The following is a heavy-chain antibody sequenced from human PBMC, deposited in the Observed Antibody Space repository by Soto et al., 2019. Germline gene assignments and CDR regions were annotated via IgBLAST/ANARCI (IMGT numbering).Heavy chain of an antibody. V-gene: IGHV1-69*12. J-gene: IGHJ4*02. CDR1: GGTFSSYA. D-gene: IGHD1-26*01. Sequence: QVQLVQSGAEVKKPGSSVKVSCKASGGTFSSYAISWVRQAPGQGLEWMGGIIPIFGTANYAQKFQGRVTITADESTRTAYMELSSLRSEDTAVDYCAGGRSRVLPPEGGDDYWGQGTLVTVSS. CDR2: IIPIFGTA. CDR3: AGGRSRVLPPEGGDDY.